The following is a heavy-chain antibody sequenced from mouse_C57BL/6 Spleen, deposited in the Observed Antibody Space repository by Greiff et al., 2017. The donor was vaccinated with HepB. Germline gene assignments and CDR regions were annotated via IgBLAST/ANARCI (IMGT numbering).Heavy chain of an antibody. J-gene: IGHJ2*01. CDR2: ISDGGSYT. CDR3: ARVYGNLFDY. CDR1: GFTFSSYA. D-gene: IGHD2-1*01. V-gene: IGHV5-4*01. Sequence: EVQRVESGGGLVKPGGSLKLSCAASGFTFSSYAMSWVRQTPEKRLEWVATISDGGSYTYYPDNVKGRFTISRDNAKNNLYLQMSHLKSEDTSMYYCARVYGNLFDYWGQGTTLTVSS.